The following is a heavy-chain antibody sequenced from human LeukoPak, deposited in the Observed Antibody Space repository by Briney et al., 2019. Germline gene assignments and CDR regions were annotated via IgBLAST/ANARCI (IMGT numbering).Heavy chain of an antibody. CDR1: GGTFSSYA. CDR3: ARGEDTAMPDY. J-gene: IGHJ4*02. Sequence: ASVKVSCKASGGTFSSYAISWVRQAPGQGLEWMGRIIPILGIANYAQKFQGRVTITADKSTSTAYMELSSLRSEDTAVYYCARGEDTAMPDYWGQGTLVTVSS. D-gene: IGHD5-18*01. V-gene: IGHV1-69*04. CDR2: IIPILGIA.